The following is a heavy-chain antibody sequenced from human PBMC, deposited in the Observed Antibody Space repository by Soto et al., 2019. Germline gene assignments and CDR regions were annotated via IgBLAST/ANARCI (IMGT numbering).Heavy chain of an antibody. V-gene: IGHV2-5*02. J-gene: IGHJ2*01. CDR2: IYWDDDK. CDR1: GFSLETSGMG. D-gene: IGHD3-22*01. Sequence: QITLKESGPTLVKPTQTLTLTCTFSGFSLETSGMGMSWIRQPPGKALEWLALIYWDDDKRYSPSLKNRLTINKDTSKNQVVLTLTNVEAVDTATYYCAHSLSHYDNSGHYTSWYFDLWGRGTLVTVSS. CDR3: AHSLSHYDNSGHYTSWYFDL.